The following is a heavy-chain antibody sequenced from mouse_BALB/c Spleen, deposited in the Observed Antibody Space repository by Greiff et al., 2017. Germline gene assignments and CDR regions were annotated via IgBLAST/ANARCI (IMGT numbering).Heavy chain of an antibody. CDR2: INPSTGYT. V-gene: IGHV1-7*01. Sequence: VQLQQSGAELAKPGASVKMSCKASGYTFTSYWMHWVKQRPGQGLEWIGYINPSTGYTEYNQKFKDKATLTADKSSSTAYMQLSSLTSEDSAVYYCARWWDVFAYWGQGTLVTVSA. CDR3: ARWWDVFAY. J-gene: IGHJ3*01. CDR1: GYTFTSYW. D-gene: IGHD1-1*02.